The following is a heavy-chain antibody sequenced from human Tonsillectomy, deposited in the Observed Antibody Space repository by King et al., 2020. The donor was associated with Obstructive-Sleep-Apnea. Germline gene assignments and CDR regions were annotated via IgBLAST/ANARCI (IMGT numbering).Heavy chain of an antibody. J-gene: IGHJ5*02. Sequence: QLQESGPGLVKPSETLSLTCTVSGGSISGYYWSWIRQPPGKGLEWIGYIHDSGSTNYNPSLKSRVTISVDTSKNQFSLKLSSVTAADTAVYFCARHRRGSQTKYNWFDPWGQGTLVTVSS. CDR2: IHDSGST. CDR1: GGSISGYY. D-gene: IGHD3-10*01. CDR3: ARHRRGSQTKYNWFDP. V-gene: IGHV4-59*08.